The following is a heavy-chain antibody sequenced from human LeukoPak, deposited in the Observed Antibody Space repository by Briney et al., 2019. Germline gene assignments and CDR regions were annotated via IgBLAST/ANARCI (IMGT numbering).Heavy chain of an antibody. CDR1: GGSISSSNW. CDR2: IYHSGST. Sequence: SETLSLTCAVSGGSISSSNWWSWVRQPPGKGLEWIGEIYHSGSTNYNPSLKSRVTISVDKSKNQFSLKLSSVTAADTAVCYCARETQWGRRFIDYWGQGTLVTVSS. D-gene: IGHD1-26*01. CDR3: ARETQWGRRFIDY. J-gene: IGHJ4*02. V-gene: IGHV4-4*02.